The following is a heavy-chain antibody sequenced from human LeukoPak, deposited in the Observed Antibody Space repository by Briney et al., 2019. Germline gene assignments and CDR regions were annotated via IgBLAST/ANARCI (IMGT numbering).Heavy chain of an antibody. CDR2: INPNSGGT. CDR1: GYTFTGYY. Sequence: GASVKVSCKASGYTFTGYYMHWVRQAPGQGLEWMGLINPNSGGTNYAQKFQGRVTMTRDTSISTAYMELSRLRSDDTAVYYCARSPQLAIRVTTADFWGQGTLVTVSS. J-gene: IGHJ4*02. D-gene: IGHD4-17*01. V-gene: IGHV1-2*06. CDR3: ARSPQLAIRVTTADF.